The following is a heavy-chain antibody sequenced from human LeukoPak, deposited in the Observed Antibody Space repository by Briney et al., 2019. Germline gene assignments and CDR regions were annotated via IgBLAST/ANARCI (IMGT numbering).Heavy chain of an antibody. V-gene: IGHV3-23*01. CDR1: GFTFSSYA. CDR2: ISGSGGST. CDR3: ARAGSLRYCSGGSCYSVLGHFDY. Sequence: PGGSLRLSCAASGFTFSSYAMSWVRQAPGKGLEWVSAISGSGGSTYYADSVKGRFTISRDNSKNTLYLQMNSLRAEDTAVYYCARAGSLRYCSGGSCYSVLGHFDYWGQGTLVTVSS. J-gene: IGHJ4*02. D-gene: IGHD2-15*01.